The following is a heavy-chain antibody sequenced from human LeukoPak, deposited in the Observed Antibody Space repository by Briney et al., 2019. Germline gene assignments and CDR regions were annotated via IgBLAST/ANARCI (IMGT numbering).Heavy chain of an antibody. Sequence: ASVKVSCKASGGTFSSYAISWVRQAPGQGLEWMGRIIPTLGIANYAQKFQGRVTITADKSASTAYMELSSLRSEDTAVYYCARTEEYCGGDCYPDYWGQGTLVAVSS. CDR2: IIPTLGIA. V-gene: IGHV1-69*04. D-gene: IGHD2-21*02. CDR3: ARTEEYCGGDCYPDY. J-gene: IGHJ4*02. CDR1: GGTFSSYA.